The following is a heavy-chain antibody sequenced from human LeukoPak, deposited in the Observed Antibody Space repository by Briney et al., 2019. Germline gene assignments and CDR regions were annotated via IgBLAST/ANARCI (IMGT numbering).Heavy chain of an antibody. D-gene: IGHD1-26*01. V-gene: IGHV1-69*06. CDR3: AREGEWELGYYYMDV. Sequence: PVKVSCKASGGTFSSYAISWVRQAPGQGLEWMGGIIPIFGTANYAQKFQGRVTITADKSTSTAYMELSSLRSEDTAVYYCAREGEWELGYYYMDVWGKGTTVTVSS. J-gene: IGHJ6*03. CDR2: IIPIFGTA. CDR1: GGTFSSYA.